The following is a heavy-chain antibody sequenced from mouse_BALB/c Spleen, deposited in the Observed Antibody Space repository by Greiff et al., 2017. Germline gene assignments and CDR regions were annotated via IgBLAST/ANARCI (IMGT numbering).Heavy chain of an antibody. Sequence: QVQLKQPGAELVMPGASVKMSCKASGYTFTDYWMHWVKQRPGQGLEWIGAIDTSDSYTSYNQKFKGKATLTVDESSSTAYMQLSSLTSEDSAVYYCARWGENLDYWGQGTTLTVSS. V-gene: IGHV1-69*01. CDR1: GYTFTDYW. CDR2: IDTSDSYT. J-gene: IGHJ2*01. CDR3: ARWGENLDY.